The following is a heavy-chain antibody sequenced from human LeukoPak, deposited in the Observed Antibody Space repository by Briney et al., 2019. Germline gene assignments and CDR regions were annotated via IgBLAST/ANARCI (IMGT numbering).Heavy chain of an antibody. V-gene: IGHV3-66*01. CDR3: ARDGRTRFDY. D-gene: IGHD1-7*01. CDR1: GFTFRSYE. J-gene: IGHJ4*02. Sequence: GGSLRLSCAASGFTFRSYEMNWVRQAPGKGLEWVSVIYSGGSTYYADSVKGGFTISRDNSKNTLYLQMNSLRAEDTAVYYCARDGRTRFDYWGQGTLVTVSS. CDR2: IYSGGST.